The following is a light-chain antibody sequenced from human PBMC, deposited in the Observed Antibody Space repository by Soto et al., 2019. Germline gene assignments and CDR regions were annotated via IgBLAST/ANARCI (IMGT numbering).Light chain of an antibody. CDR1: SRDVGGSKY. Sequence: QSVLTQPASVSGSPGQSITISCTGSSRDVGGSKYVSWYQQHPGKAPRLIIFEVSYRPSGVSNRFSGSKSGNTASLTVSGLQAEDEADYYCCSYAGAHTFFGGGTKLTVL. J-gene: IGLJ2*01. CDR2: EVS. CDR3: CSYAGAHTF. V-gene: IGLV2-14*01.